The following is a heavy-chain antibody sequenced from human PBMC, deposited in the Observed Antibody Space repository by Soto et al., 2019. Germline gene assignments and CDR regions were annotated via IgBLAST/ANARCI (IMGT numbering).Heavy chain of an antibody. D-gene: IGHD6-19*01. CDR2: ISYSGST. CDR3: GRAGGLGAVAVDY. CDR1: GASITTYY. Sequence: PSETLSLTCTVSGASITTYYWSWIRQPPGKGLEWIGYISYSGSTDYNPSLKSRVTISVDGSKNQISLQLSSVTAADTAVYYCGRAGGLGAVAVDYWGQGTLVTVSS. V-gene: IGHV4-59*12. J-gene: IGHJ4*02.